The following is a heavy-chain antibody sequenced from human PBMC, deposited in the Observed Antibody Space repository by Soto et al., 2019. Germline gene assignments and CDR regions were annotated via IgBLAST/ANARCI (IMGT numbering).Heavy chain of an antibody. J-gene: IGHJ4*02. CDR3: AKPKGYCSGGSCYFDY. V-gene: IGHV3-30*18. Sequence: QVQLVESGGGVVQPGRSLRLSCAASGFTFSSYGMHWVRQAPGKGLEWVAVISYDGSNKYYADSVKGRFTISRDNSKNTLYLQMNSLGAEDTAVYYCAKPKGYCSGGSCYFDYWGQGTLVTVSS. D-gene: IGHD2-15*01. CDR2: ISYDGSNK. CDR1: GFTFSSYG.